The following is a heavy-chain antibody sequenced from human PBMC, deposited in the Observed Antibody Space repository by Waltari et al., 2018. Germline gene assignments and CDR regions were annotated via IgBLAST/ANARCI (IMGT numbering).Heavy chain of an antibody. CDR1: GGSFSGYY. D-gene: IGHD3-10*01. J-gene: IGHJ4*02. V-gene: IGHV4-34*01. Sequence: QVQLQQWGAGLLKPSETLSLTCAVYGGSFSGYYWSWIRQPPGKGLEWIGEINHSGSTNYNPSLKSRVTISVDTSKNQFSLKLSSVTAADTAVYYCARSHSYYYGSGSHVDYWGQGTLVTVSS. CDR3: ARSHSYYYGSGSHVDY. CDR2: INHSGST.